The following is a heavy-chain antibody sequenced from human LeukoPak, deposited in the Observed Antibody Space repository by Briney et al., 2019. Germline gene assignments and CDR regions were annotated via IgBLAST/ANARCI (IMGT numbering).Heavy chain of an antibody. Sequence: SETLSLTCAVYGGSFSGYYWSWIRQPPGKGLEWIGEINHSGSTNYNPSLKSRVTISVDTSKNQFSLKLSSVTAADTAVYSWARGAYDYVWGSYRYIDYWGQGTLVTVSS. CDR3: ARGAYDYVWGSYRYIDY. D-gene: IGHD3-16*02. J-gene: IGHJ4*02. CDR2: INHSGST. CDR1: GGSFSGYY. V-gene: IGHV4-34*01.